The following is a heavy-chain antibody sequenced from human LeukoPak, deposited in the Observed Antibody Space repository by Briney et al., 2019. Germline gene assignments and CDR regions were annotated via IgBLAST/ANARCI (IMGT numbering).Heavy chain of an antibody. D-gene: IGHD2-2*01. CDR1: GFTFSSYE. Sequence: GGSLRLSCAASGFTFSSYEMNWVRQAPGKGLEWVSYISSSGSTIYYADSVKGRFTISRDNAKNSLYLQMNSLRAEDTAVYYCARGAIVVVPAAEDDAFDIWGQGTMVTASS. J-gene: IGHJ3*02. V-gene: IGHV3-48*03. CDR3: ARGAIVVVPAAEDDAFDI. CDR2: ISSSGSTI.